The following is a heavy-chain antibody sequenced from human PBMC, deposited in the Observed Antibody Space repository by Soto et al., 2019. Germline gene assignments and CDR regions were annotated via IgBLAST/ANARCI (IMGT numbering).Heavy chain of an antibody. J-gene: IGHJ2*01. D-gene: IGHD6-6*01. CDR2: IIPIFGTA. Sequence: QVQLVQSGAEVKKPGSSVKVSCKASGGTFSSYAISWVRQAPGQGLEWMGGIIPIFGTANYAQKFQGRVTITADESTSTAYMGLSSLRSEDTAVYYCARFGLSRIAARENWYFDLWGRGTLVTVSS. CDR1: GGTFSSYA. V-gene: IGHV1-69*01. CDR3: ARFGLSRIAARENWYFDL.